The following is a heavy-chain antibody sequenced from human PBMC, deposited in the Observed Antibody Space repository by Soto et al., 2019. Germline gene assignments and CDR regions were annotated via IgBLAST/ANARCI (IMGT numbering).Heavy chain of an antibody. J-gene: IGHJ5*02. Sequence: HPGGSRRLSGSASGFTFSSYAMSWVRQAPGKGLEWVSAISGSGGSTYYADSVKGRCTISRDDSKNTLYLQMNSLRAEDTALYYCAKAKADYDLWRGYESNWFDPWGQGPLVTVSS. CDR3: AKAKADYDLWRGYESNWFDP. CDR2: ISGSGGST. CDR1: GFTFSSYA. D-gene: IGHD3-3*01. V-gene: IGHV3-23*01.